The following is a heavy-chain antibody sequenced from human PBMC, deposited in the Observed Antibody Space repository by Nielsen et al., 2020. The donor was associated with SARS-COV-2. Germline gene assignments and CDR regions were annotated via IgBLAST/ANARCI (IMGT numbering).Heavy chain of an antibody. D-gene: IGHD6-13*01. CDR3: ARGLEQAAAGTRNYYYYYYMDV. CDR1: GYTFTSYY. J-gene: IGHJ6*03. Sequence: ASVKVSCKASGYTFTSYYMHWVRQAPGQGLEWMGRISPNSGTTNYAQKFQGRVIMTRDTSISTAYMELSRVTSVDTALYYCARGLEQAAAGTRNYYYYYYMDVWGKGTTVTVSS. V-gene: IGHV1-2*06. CDR2: ISPNSGTT.